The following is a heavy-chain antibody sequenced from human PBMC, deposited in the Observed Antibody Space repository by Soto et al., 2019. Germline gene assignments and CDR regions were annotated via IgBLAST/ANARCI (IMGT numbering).Heavy chain of an antibody. Sequence: GGSLTLSCGPSGFTLSRYAMNWDRPAPGKGLEWVSGLSVSADSANYADSVKGRFPISREQSKNTIYLQMDSLRVEDSALDYCTKGRDLEWFLSGGGEESWGRGTLVTVSS. CDR3: TKGRDLEWFLSGGGEES. D-gene: IGHD3-3*01. V-gene: IGHV3-23*01. CDR1: GFTLSRYA. CDR2: LSVSADSA. J-gene: IGHJ5*02.